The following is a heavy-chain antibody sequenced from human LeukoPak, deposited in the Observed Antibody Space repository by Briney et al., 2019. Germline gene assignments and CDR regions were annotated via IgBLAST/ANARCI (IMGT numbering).Heavy chain of an antibody. V-gene: IGHV4-4*07. D-gene: IGHD6-6*01. CDR2: IYTSGST. J-gene: IGHJ6*03. Sequence: SETLSLTCTVSGGSISSYYWSWIRQPAGKGLEWIGRIYTSGSTNYNPSLKSRVTMSVDTSKHQFSLKLSSVTAADTAVYYCARVVRSSSSNYYYYYMDVWGKGTTVTVSS. CDR3: ARVVRSSSSNYYYYYMDV. CDR1: GGSISSYY.